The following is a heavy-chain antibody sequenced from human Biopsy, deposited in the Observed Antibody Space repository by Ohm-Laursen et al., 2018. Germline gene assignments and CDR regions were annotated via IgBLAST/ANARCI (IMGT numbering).Heavy chain of an antibody. CDR1: GYTFTGYY. Sequence: GSLVKVSCKTSGYTFTGYYLHWVRQAPGQGLEWMGWVNPDSGVTNFALKVQDRVTMTRDTSLKTAYLELNRLTSHDTAVYYCAKTHCSKPKCPDDAPDVWGQGTGVTVTS. V-gene: IGHV1-2*02. CDR3: AKTHCSKPKCPDDAPDV. CDR2: VNPDSGVT. J-gene: IGHJ3*01. D-gene: IGHD2-8*01.